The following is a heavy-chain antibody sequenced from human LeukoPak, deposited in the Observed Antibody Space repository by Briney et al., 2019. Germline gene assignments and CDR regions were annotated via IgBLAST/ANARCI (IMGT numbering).Heavy chain of an antibody. Sequence: ASVKVSCKVSGYTLTELSMHWVRRAPGKGLEWMGGFDPEDGETIYAQKFQGRVTMTEDTSTDTAYMELSSLRSEDTAVYYCATDSSGWYRFDYWGQGTLVTVSS. V-gene: IGHV1-24*01. J-gene: IGHJ4*02. D-gene: IGHD6-19*01. CDR3: ATDSSGWYRFDY. CDR2: FDPEDGET. CDR1: GYTLTELS.